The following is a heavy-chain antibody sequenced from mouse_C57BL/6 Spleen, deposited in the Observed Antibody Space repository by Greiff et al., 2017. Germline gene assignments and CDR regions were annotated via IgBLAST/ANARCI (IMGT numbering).Heavy chain of an antibody. CDR3: ASYYGSSYGLVDY. Sequence: QVQLQQSGAELMKPGASVKLSCKATGYTFTGYWIEWVKQRPGHGLEWIGEILPGSGSTNYNEKFKGKATFTADTSSNTAYMQLSSLTTEDSDIYYCASYYGSSYGLVDYWGQGTTLTVSS. CDR2: ILPGSGST. CDR1: GYTFTGYW. D-gene: IGHD1-1*01. V-gene: IGHV1-9*01. J-gene: IGHJ2*01.